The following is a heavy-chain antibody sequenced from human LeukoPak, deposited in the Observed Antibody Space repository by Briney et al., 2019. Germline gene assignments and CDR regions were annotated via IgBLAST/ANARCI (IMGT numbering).Heavy chain of an antibody. V-gene: IGHV3-21*01. CDR1: GFTFSSYS. CDR3: ARDEGGEYYYGSGSYNY. J-gene: IGHJ4*02. CDR2: TSSSSSYI. D-gene: IGHD3-10*01. Sequence: GSLRLSCAASGFTFSSYSMNWVRQAPGKGLEWVSSTSSSSSYIYYADSVKGRFTISRDNAKNSLYLQMNSLRAEDTAVYYCARDEGGEYYYGSGSYNYWGQGTLVTVSS.